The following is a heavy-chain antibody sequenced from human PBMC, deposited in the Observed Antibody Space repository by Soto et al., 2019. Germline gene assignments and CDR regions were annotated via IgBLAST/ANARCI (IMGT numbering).Heavy chain of an antibody. CDR1: GGSVSSGSCY. J-gene: IGHJ6*02. D-gene: IGHD3-10*01. V-gene: IGHV4-61*01. CDR3: AKGSGSGSYYSYYYYGMDV. CDR2: IYYSGST. Sequence: PSETLSLTCTVSGGSVSSGSCYWSWIRQPPGKGLEWIGYIYYSGSTNYNPSLKSRVTISVDTSKNQFSLKLSSVTAADTAVYYCAKGSGSGSYYSYYYYGMDVWGQGTTVTVSS.